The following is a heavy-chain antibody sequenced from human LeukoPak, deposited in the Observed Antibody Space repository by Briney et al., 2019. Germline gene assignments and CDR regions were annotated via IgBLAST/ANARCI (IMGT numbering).Heavy chain of an antibody. Sequence: ASVKVSCKASGYTFTSYGISWVRQATGQGLEWMGWMNPNSGNTGYAQKFQGRVTITRNTSISTAYMELSSLRSEDTAVYYCARGHIITIFGVVIHTSFDYWGQGTLVTVSS. CDR1: GYTFTSYG. CDR2: MNPNSGNT. J-gene: IGHJ4*02. D-gene: IGHD3-3*01. CDR3: ARGHIITIFGVVIHTSFDY. V-gene: IGHV1-8*03.